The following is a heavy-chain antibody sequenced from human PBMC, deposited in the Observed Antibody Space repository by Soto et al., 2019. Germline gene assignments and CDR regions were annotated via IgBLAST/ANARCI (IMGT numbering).Heavy chain of an antibody. Sequence: EVQLVESGGGLVKPGGSLRLSCAASGFTFSHYSLNWVRQAPGKGLEWVSSISSSLSYIYYADSVKGRITISRDNAKNSLYLQMNSLTAEDTAVYYCAIKGYGDYGGMDVWGQGTTVTVSS. J-gene: IGHJ6*02. CDR3: AIKGYGDYGGMDV. D-gene: IGHD4-17*01. CDR2: ISSSLSYI. V-gene: IGHV3-21*01. CDR1: GFTFSHYS.